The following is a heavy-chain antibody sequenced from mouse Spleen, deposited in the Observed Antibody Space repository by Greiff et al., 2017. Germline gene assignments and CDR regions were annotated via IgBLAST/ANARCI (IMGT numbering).Heavy chain of an antibody. V-gene: IGHV2-2*01. CDR1: GFSLTSYG. D-gene: IGHD3-3*01. CDR3: ARKGLDWVNWYFDV. J-gene: IGHJ1*03. Sequence: VKLMESGPGLVQPSQSLSITCTVSGFSLTSYGVHWVRQSPGKGLEWLGVIWSGGSTDYNAAFISRLSISKDNSKSQVFFKMNSLQADDTAIYYCARKGLDWVNWYFDVWGTGTTVTVSS. CDR2: IWSGGST.